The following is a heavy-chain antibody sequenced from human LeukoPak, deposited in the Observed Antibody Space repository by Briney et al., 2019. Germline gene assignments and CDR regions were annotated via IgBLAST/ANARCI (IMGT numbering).Heavy chain of an antibody. CDR2: ISGSGGST. Sequence: GGSLRLSCAVSGITLSNYGMSWVRQAPGKGLEWVAGISGSGGSTNYADSVKGRFTISRDNHKNTLYLQMNSLTVEDTAVYFCAKRGVVIRVILVGFHKEAYYFDSWGQGALVTVSS. D-gene: IGHD3-22*01. V-gene: IGHV3-23*01. CDR1: GITLSNYG. J-gene: IGHJ4*02. CDR3: AKRGVVIRVILVGFHKEAYYFDS.